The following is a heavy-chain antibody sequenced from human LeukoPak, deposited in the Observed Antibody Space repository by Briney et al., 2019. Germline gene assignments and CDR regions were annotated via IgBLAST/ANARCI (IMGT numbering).Heavy chain of an antibody. D-gene: IGHD5-24*01. CDR1: GFTFSDYY. CDR2: ISSSGSTI. V-gene: IGHV3-11*04. Sequence: GGSLRLSCAASGFTFSDYYMSWIRQAPGKGLEWVSYISSSGSTIYYADSAKGRFTISRDNAKNSLYLQMNSLRAEDTAVYYCARVHGMTHNPWFDPWGQGTLVTVSS. CDR3: ARVHGMTHNPWFDP. J-gene: IGHJ5*02.